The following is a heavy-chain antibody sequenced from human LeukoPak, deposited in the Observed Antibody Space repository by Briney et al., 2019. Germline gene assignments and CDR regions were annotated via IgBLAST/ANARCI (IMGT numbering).Heavy chain of an antibody. CDR3: AKLGADYYYYYMDV. J-gene: IGHJ6*03. CDR2: IQYDGSNK. Sequence: GGSLRLSCAASGFTFSSYGMHWVRQAPGKGLEWVAFIQYDGSNKYYADSVKGRFTISRDNSKNTLYLQMNSLRAEDTAVYYCAKLGADYYYYYMDVWGKGTTVTISS. V-gene: IGHV3-30*02. CDR1: GFTFSSYG. D-gene: IGHD7-27*01.